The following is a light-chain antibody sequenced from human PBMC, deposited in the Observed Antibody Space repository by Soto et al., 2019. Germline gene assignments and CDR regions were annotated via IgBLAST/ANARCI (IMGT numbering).Light chain of an antibody. CDR2: GAS. Sequence: EIVLTQSPCTLSLSPGESATLSCRASQSVWNNYLAWYQQKPGQAPRLLISGASRRASGIPDRFSGSGSGTDFTLTIARLEPEDFAVYYCQQYGSSTPLTFGGGTMVEI. J-gene: IGKJ4*01. CDR3: QQYGSSTPLT. V-gene: IGKV3-20*01. CDR1: QSVWNNY.